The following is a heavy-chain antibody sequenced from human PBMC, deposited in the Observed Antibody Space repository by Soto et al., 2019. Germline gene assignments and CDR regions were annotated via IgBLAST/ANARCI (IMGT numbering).Heavy chain of an antibody. V-gene: IGHV1-69*06. J-gene: IGHJ3*01. D-gene: IGHD2-8*02. Sequence: QVQLVQSGAEVKKPGSSVKVSCEASGGTFSNYVISWLRQAPGQGPEWMGGISPIYDAANYARKFRGRVTITADKSTNTAYMELISLKSEDTAIYYCARYWTVGTFYGAFDVWGQGTMVIVSP. CDR2: ISPIYDAA. CDR1: GGTFSNYV. CDR3: ARYWTVGTFYGAFDV.